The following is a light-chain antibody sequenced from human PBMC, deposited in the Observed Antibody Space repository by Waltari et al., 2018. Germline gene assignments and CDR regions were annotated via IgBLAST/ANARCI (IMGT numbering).Light chain of an antibody. CDR2: DVS. J-gene: IGLJ3*02. CDR3: SSYTSSSTLV. V-gene: IGLV2-14*01. CDR1: SSDVGGYNY. Sequence: QSALTQPASVSGSPGQSITISCTGTSSDVGGYNYVSWYQQHPGKAPKLSIYDVSKRPSGFSNRLSGSKSGNTASLTISGLQAEDEVEYYCSSYTSSSTLVFGGGTKLTVL.